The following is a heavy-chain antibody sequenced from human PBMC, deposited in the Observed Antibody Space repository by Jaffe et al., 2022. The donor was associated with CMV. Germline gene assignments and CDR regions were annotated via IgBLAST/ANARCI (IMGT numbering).Heavy chain of an antibody. CDR3: ARLRARPPITFGGVIALNWFDP. Sequence: QLQLQESGPGLVKPSETLSLTCTVSGGSISSSSYYWGWIRQPPGKGLEWIGSIYYSGSTYYNPSLKSRVTISVDTSKNQFSLKLSSVTAADTAVYYCARLRARPPITFGGVIALNWFDPWGQGTLVTVSS. CDR1: GGSISSSSYY. J-gene: IGHJ5*02. CDR2: IYYSGST. V-gene: IGHV4-39*01. D-gene: IGHD3-16*02.